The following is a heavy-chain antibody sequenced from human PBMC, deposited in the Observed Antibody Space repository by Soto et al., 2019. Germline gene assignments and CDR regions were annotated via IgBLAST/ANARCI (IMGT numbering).Heavy chain of an antibody. CDR3: AIVVVPAAPKPGGFDY. V-gene: IGHV1-46*01. J-gene: IGHJ4*02. CDR2: INPSGGST. Sequence: ASVKVSCKASGYTFTSYYMHWVRQAPGQGLEWMGIINPSGGSTSYAQKFQGRVTMTRDTSTSTVYMELSSLRSEDTAVYYCAIVVVPAAPKPGGFDYWGQGTLVTVSS. CDR1: GYTFTSYY. D-gene: IGHD2-2*01.